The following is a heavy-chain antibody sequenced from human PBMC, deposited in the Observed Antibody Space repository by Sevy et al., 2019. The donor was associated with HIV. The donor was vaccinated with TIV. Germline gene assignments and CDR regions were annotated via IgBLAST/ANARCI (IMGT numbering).Heavy chain of an antibody. CDR3: ARGSDFNDRSAKRDFDY. Sequence: GGSLRLSCAASGFSLSNYGMHWVRQAPGKGLEWVAVIWNDGSNKYYADSVKGRFTISRDNSKNTLYLQMNSLRVEDTAVYFCARGSDFNDRSAKRDFDYWGQGTLVTVSS. CDR1: GFSLSNYG. D-gene: IGHD3-22*01. J-gene: IGHJ4*02. CDR2: IWNDGSNK. V-gene: IGHV3-33*01.